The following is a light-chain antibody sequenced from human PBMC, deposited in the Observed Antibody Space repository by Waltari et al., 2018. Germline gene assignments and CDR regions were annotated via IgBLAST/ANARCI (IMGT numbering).Light chain of an antibody. CDR1: QSIGSS. CDR2: GAF. V-gene: IGKV3-20*01. J-gene: IGKJ1*01. Sequence: EIVLTQSPGTLSLSPGERATLSCRASQSIGSSLAWYQQRPGQAPRLLIYGAFMRATGVADRLSGSGSGTDFSLTISRLEPEDFAVDYCQHYLRLPVAFGLGTKVEIK. CDR3: QHYLRLPVA.